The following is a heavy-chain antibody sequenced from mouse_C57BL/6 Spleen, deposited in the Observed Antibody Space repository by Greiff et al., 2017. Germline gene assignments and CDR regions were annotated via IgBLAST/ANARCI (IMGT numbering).Heavy chain of an antibody. D-gene: IGHD1-1*01. Sequence: VHLVESGPGLVAPSQSLSITCTVSGFSLTSYGVHWVRQPPGKGLEWLVVIWSDGSTAYNSALKSRLSISKDNSKSQVFLKMNSLQTDDTARYYCARHEDYYGRAWFAYWGQGTLVTVSA. CDR2: IWSDGST. CDR3: ARHEDYYGRAWFAY. V-gene: IGHV2-6-1*01. CDR1: GFSLTSYG. J-gene: IGHJ3*01.